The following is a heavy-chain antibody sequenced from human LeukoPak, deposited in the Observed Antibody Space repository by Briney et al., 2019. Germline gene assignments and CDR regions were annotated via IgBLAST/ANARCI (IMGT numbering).Heavy chain of an antibody. D-gene: IGHD6-19*01. CDR1: GFTFSSYW. CDR3: AKKIAIAVAGRGGAGAFDI. Sequence: GGSLRLPCAASGFTFSSYWMHWVRQAPGKGLVWVSRIDSDGSSTSYADSVKGRFTISRDNAKNLLYLQMNSLRAEDTAVYYCAKKIAIAVAGRGGAGAFDIWGQGTMVTVSS. V-gene: IGHV3-74*01. CDR2: IDSDGSST. J-gene: IGHJ3*02.